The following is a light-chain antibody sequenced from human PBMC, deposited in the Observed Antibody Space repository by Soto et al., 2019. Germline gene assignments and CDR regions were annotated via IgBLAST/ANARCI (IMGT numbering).Light chain of an antibody. Sequence: DIQMTQSPSSLSASVGDRVTITCRASQRISSYLNWYQQKPGKAPKLLIYAASSLQSGVPSRFSGGGSGTDFTLTISSLQPEDFATYYCQQSYSTPGYTFGQGTKLEIK. V-gene: IGKV1-39*01. CDR2: AAS. CDR3: QQSYSTPGYT. J-gene: IGKJ2*01. CDR1: QRISSY.